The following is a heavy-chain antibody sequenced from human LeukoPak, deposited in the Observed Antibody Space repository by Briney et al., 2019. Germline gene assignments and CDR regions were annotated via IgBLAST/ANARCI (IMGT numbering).Heavy chain of an antibody. J-gene: IGHJ5*02. D-gene: IGHD4-17*01. V-gene: IGHV4-39*07. CDR1: GGSISSSSYY. Sequence: PSETLSLTCTVSGGSISSSSYYWGWIRQPPGKGLEWIGSIYYSGSTYYNPSLKSRVTISVDTSKNQFSLKLSSVTAADTAVYYCARESLYGDYGIGTNWFDPWGQGTLVTVSS. CDR2: IYYSGST. CDR3: ARESLYGDYGIGTNWFDP.